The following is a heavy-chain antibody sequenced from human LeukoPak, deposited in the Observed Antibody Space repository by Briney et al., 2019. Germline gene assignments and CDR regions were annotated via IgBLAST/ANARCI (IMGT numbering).Heavy chain of an antibody. Sequence: ASVKVSCKASGYTFTSYGISWVRQAPGQGLEWMGWISAYNGNTNYAQKLQGRVTMTTDTSTSTAYMELSSLRSEDTAVYYCARDSSAVVTARYNWFDPWGQGTLVTVSS. J-gene: IGHJ5*02. CDR1: GYTFTSYG. V-gene: IGHV1-18*01. CDR2: ISAYNGNT. CDR3: ARDSSAVVTARYNWFDP. D-gene: IGHD2-21*02.